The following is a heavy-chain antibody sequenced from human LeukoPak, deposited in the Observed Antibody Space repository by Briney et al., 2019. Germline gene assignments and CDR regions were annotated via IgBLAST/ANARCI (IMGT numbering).Heavy chain of an antibody. CDR3: ARVKVEMATIGWLDP. CDR1: GFTFSSYG. V-gene: IGHV3-33*01. Sequence: GGSLRLSCAASGFTFSSYGMHWVRQAPGKGLEWVAVIWYDGSNKYYADSVKGRFTISRDNSKNTLYLQMNSLRAEDTAVYYCARVKVEMATIGWLDPWGQGTLVTVSS. CDR2: IWYDGSNK. D-gene: IGHD5-24*01. J-gene: IGHJ5*02.